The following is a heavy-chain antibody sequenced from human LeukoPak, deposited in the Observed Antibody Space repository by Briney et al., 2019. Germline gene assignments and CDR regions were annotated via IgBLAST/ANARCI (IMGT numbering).Heavy chain of an antibody. D-gene: IGHD3-10*01. V-gene: IGHV1-2*02. CDR1: GYTFTGYY. CDR3: ARGEFGELLPVVLGYYYYMDV. Sequence: ASVKVSCKASGYTFTGYYMHWVRQAPGQGLEWMGWINPNSGGTNYAQKFQGRVTMTRDTSISTAYMELSRLRSDDTAVYYCARGEFGELLPVVLGYYYYMDVWGKGTTVTVSS. CDR2: INPNSGGT. J-gene: IGHJ6*03.